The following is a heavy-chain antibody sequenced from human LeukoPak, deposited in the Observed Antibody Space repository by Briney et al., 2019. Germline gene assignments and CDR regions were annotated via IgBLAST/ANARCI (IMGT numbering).Heavy chain of an antibody. V-gene: IGHV4-59*01. D-gene: IGHD3-10*01. Sequence: SETLSLTCTVSGGTISRYYWSWIRPPPGKGLEWIGYISYIGCTNYNPPLKSRVTISVDTSKDQFSLRLTSVSSADTAVYYCARGSDWFDYWGQGTLVTVSS. CDR2: ISYIGCT. CDR1: GGTISRYY. CDR3: ARGSDWFDY. J-gene: IGHJ5*01.